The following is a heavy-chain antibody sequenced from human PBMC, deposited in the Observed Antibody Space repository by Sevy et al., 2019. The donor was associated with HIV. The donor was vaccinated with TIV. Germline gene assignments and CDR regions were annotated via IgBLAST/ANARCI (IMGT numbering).Heavy chain of an antibody. CDR2: ISGSGGGT. V-gene: IGHV3-23*01. CDR3: AKEHISGYY. J-gene: IGHJ4*02. D-gene: IGHD6-19*01. CDR1: GFTFISYT. Sequence: GGSLRLSCAASGFTFISYTMSWVRQAPGKGLEWVSAISGSGGGTYYADSVKGRFTIPRDNSKNTLYLQMNSLRAEDTALYYCAKEHISGYYWGQGTLVTVSS.